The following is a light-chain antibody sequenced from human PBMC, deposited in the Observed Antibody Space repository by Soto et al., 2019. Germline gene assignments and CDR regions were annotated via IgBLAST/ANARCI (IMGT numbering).Light chain of an antibody. V-gene: IGKV3-15*01. CDR3: QQYNDWPPVIT. CDR2: GAS. Sequence: EIVKTQSPATLSVSPGERATLSCRASQNVGINLAWYQQKPGQAPRLVIYGASTRATGIPARFSGNGSGTEFTLTISSLQSEDFAHYFCQQYNDWPPVITFGPGTKVDLK. CDR1: QNVGIN. J-gene: IGKJ3*01.